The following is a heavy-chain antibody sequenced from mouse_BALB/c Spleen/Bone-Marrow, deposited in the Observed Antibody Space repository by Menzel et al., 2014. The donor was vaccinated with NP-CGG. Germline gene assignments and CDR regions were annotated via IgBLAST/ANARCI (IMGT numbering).Heavy chain of an antibody. V-gene: IGHV5-9-3*01. CDR2: ISSGGSYT. CDR1: GFTFSSYA. J-gene: IGHJ4*01. Sequence: EVQLQESGGGLVKPGGSLNLSCAASGFTFSSYAMSWVRQTPEKRLEWVATISSGGSYTYYADSGQGRLTISRDNAKNALYLQMSSLRSEDTAMYYCARSRYDYDDRDYWGQGTSVTVSS. CDR3: ARSRYDYDDRDY.